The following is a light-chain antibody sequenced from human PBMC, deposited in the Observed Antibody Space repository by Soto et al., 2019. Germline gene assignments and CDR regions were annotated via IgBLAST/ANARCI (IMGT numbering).Light chain of an antibody. CDR3: ISYSAGNNYLV. V-gene: IGLV2-8*01. CDR2: EVT. Sequence: QSALTQPPSASGSPGQSVIISCTGTSSDVGGYNFVSWFQQHPGKAPKLMIYEVTKRPSGVPDRFSGSKSGNTASLTVSGLQAEDEADYYCISYSAGNNYLVFGGGTMLTVL. CDR1: SSDVGGYNF. J-gene: IGLJ2*01.